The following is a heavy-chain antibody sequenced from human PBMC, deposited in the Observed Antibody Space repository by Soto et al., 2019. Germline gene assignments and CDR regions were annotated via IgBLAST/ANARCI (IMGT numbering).Heavy chain of an antibody. CDR1: GFTFSSYA. J-gene: IGHJ5*02. CDR2: ISGSGGST. D-gene: IGHD3-22*01. V-gene: IGHV3-23*01. CDR3: ARAPWYYYEGDWFDP. Sequence: GGSLRLSCAASGFTFSSYAMSWVRQAPGKGLEWVSAISGSGGSTYYADSVKGRFTISRDNSKNTLYLQMNSLRAEDTAVYYCARAPWYYYEGDWFDPWGQGTLVTVSS.